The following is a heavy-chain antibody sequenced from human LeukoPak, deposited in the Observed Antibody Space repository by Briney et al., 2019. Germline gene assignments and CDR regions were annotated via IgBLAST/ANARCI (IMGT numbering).Heavy chain of an antibody. CDR2: ISWNNGSI. D-gene: IGHD3-3*01. Sequence: PGESLRLSCAASGFTFDDYAMHWVRQAPGKGLEWVSGISWNNGSIGYADSVKGRFTISRDNAKNSLYLQMNSLRAEDMALYYCAKVHVRYYDGPFDIWGQGTMVTVSS. J-gene: IGHJ3*02. CDR1: GFTFDDYA. CDR3: AKVHVRYYDGPFDI. V-gene: IGHV3-9*03.